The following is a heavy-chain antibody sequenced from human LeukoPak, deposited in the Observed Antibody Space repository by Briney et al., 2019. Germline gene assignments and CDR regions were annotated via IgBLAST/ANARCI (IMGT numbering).Heavy chain of an antibody. CDR3: ASEYSSNSHYGMDV. V-gene: IGHV4-31*03. Sequence: SETLSLTCTVSGGSISSGGYYWSWIRQHPGKGLEWLGYIYYSGTPYYNPSLKSRVTISVDTSKNQFSLKLSSVTAADTGVYYCASEYSSNSHYGMDVWGQGTTVTVSS. CDR2: IYYSGTP. CDR1: GGSISSGGYY. J-gene: IGHJ6*02. D-gene: IGHD6-13*01.